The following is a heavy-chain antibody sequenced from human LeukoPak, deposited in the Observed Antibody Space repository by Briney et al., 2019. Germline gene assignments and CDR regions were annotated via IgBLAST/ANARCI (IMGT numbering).Heavy chain of an antibody. CDR2: IIPILGIA. Sequence: GASVKVSCKASGGTFSSYAISWVRQAPGQGLEWMGRIIPILGIANYAQKFQGRVTITADKSTSTAYMELSSLRSEDTAVYYCAIVWVEYSGYDGVDYWGQGTLVTVSS. CDR1: GGTFSSYA. V-gene: IGHV1-69*04. J-gene: IGHJ4*02. CDR3: AIVWVEYSGYDGVDY. D-gene: IGHD5-12*01.